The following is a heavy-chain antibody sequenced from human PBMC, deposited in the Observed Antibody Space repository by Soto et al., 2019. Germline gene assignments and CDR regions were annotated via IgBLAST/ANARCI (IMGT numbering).Heavy chain of an antibody. CDR2: ISGSADST. Sequence: EVQLLESGGGFIHPGGSLRLSCAASGFCFSSFAMNWVRQAPGKGLEWVSIISGSADSTFYADSVKGRFTISRDNSKSTLYLQINSLRAADTAVYYCAKTRGAMIYAISVYGMDVWGQGTTVTVSS. D-gene: IGHD2-8*01. V-gene: IGHV3-23*01. CDR1: GFCFSSFA. J-gene: IGHJ6*02. CDR3: AKTRGAMIYAISVYGMDV.